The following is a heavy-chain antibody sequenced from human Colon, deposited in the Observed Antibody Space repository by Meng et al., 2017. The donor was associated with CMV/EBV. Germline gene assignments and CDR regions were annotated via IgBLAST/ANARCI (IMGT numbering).Heavy chain of an antibody. V-gene: IGHV1-2*02. J-gene: IGHJ6*02. CDR2: INPNSGGT. CDR1: GYTFTSYG. CDR3: ARAGGLVWYYGMDV. Sequence: ASVTVSCKASGYTFTSYGISWVRQAPGQGLEWMGWINPNSGGTNYAQKFQGRVTMTRDTSISTAYMELNRLRSDDTAVYYCARAGGLVWYYGMDVWGQGTTVTVSS. D-gene: IGHD6-19*01.